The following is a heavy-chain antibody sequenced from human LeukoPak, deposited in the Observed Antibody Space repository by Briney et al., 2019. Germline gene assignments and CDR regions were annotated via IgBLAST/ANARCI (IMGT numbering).Heavy chain of an antibody. CDR3: ARLHRYFDWLLLSPL. Sequence: PSETLSLTCTVSGGSISSYYWGWIRQPPGKGLEWIGSIYYSGSTYYNPSLKSRVTISVDTSKNQFSLKLSSVTAADTAVYYCARLHRYFDWLLLSPLWGQGTLVTVSS. CDR2: IYYSGST. J-gene: IGHJ4*02. V-gene: IGHV4-39*01. D-gene: IGHD3-9*01. CDR1: GGSISSYY.